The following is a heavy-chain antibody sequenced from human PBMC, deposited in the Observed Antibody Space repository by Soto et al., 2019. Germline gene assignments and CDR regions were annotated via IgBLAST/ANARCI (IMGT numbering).Heavy chain of an antibody. CDR3: ATFTASDWFDP. Sequence: PSETLSLTCTVSGGSVSSGSYYWSWIRQPPGKGLEWIGYIYYSGSTYYNPSLKSRVTISVDTSKNQFSLKLSSVTAADTAVYYCATFTASDWFDPWGQGTLVTVSS. V-gene: IGHV4-61*01. CDR1: GGSVSSGSYY. CDR2: IYYSGST. J-gene: IGHJ5*02.